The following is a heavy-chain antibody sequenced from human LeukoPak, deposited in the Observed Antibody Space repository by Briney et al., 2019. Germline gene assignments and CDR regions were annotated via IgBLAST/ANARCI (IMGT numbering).Heavy chain of an antibody. CDR3: ATQIGYSYGLF. CDR1: GYTLTEVS. Sequence: GASVKVSCKISGYTLTEVSMHWVRQAPGKGLEWMGGFDPEDGETIYAQKFQGRVTMTEDTSTDTAYMELSSLRSEDTAVYYCATQIGYSYGLFWGQGTLVTVSS. CDR2: FDPEDGET. D-gene: IGHD5-18*01. V-gene: IGHV1-24*01. J-gene: IGHJ4*02.